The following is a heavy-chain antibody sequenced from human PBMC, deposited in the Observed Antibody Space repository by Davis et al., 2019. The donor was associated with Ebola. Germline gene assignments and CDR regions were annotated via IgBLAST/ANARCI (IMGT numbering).Heavy chain of an antibody. Sequence: PGGPLRPSCAASGFTFRSYDMHWVRQAPGKGLEWVSSISIGTYFIYYADSLKGRFTISRDNAKNSLYLQIDSLRAEDTAVYHCARGGYYDSNGYSHAAFDIWGQGTAVTVSS. CDR3: ARGGYYDSNGYSHAAFDI. J-gene: IGHJ3*02. CDR2: ISIGTYFI. D-gene: IGHD3-22*01. V-gene: IGHV3-21*01. CDR1: GFTFRSYD.